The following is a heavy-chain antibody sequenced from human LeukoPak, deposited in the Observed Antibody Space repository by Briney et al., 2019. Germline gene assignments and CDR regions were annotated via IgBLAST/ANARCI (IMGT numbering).Heavy chain of an antibody. CDR3: ARDGYYDSSGSDDY. CDR1: GYTFTSYG. V-gene: IGHV1-18*01. D-gene: IGHD3-22*01. J-gene: IGHJ4*02. Sequence: GASVKVSCKASGYTFTSYGISWVRQAPGQGLEWMGWISAYNGNTNYAQRLQGRVTMTTDTSTSTAYMELRSLRSDDTAVYYCARDGYYDSSGSDDYWGQGTLATVSS. CDR2: ISAYNGNT.